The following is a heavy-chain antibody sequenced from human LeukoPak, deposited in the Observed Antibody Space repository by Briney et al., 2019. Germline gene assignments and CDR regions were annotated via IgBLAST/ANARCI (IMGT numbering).Heavy chain of an antibody. V-gene: IGHV4-34*01. CDR3: ARGVVGANY. CDR1: GGSFSGYF. D-gene: IGHD1-26*01. Sequence: SETLSLTCAVYGGSFSGYFWSWIRQPPGKGLEWIGEINHSGSTNYNPSLKSRVTISVDTPKNQFSLKLSSVTAADTAVYYCARGVVGANYWGQGTLVTVSS. CDR2: INHSGST. J-gene: IGHJ4*02.